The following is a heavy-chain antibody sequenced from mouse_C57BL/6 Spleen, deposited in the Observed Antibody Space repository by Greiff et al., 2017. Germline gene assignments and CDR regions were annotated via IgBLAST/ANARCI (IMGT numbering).Heavy chain of an antibody. D-gene: IGHD2-2*01. CDR1: GYTFTSYW. CDR2: IHPNSGST. J-gene: IGHJ1*03. Sequence: QVQLQQSGAELVKPGASVKLSCKASGYTFTSYWMHWVKQRPGQGLEWIGMIHPNSGSTNYNEKFKSKATLTVDKSSSTAYMQLSSLTSEDSAVYYCARGSTMVTRYFDVWGTGTTVTVSS. CDR3: ARGSTMVTRYFDV. V-gene: IGHV1-64*01.